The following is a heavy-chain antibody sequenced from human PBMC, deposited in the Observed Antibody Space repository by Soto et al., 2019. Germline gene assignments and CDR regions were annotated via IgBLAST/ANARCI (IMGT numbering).Heavy chain of an antibody. J-gene: IGHJ4*02. Sequence: SETLSLTCTVSGGSISSGGYYWSWIRQHPGKGLEWIGYIYYSGSTYYNPSLKSRVTISVDTSKNQFSLKLSSVTAADTAVYYCAARITGTTDFDYWGQGTLVTVSS. D-gene: IGHD1-7*01. CDR2: IYYSGST. CDR1: GGSISSGGYY. V-gene: IGHV4-31*03. CDR3: AARITGTTDFDY.